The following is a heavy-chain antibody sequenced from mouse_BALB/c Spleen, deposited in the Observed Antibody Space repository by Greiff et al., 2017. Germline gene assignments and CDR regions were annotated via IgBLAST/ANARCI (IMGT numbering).Heavy chain of an antibody. V-gene: IGHV1-9*01. J-gene: IGHJ3*01. CDR1: SYTFSSYW. CDR3: ASGLSTMTNRAWFAY. D-gene: IGHD2-4*01. Sequence: QVQLQQSGAELMKPGASVKISCKATSYTFSSYWIEWVKQRPGHGLEWIGEILPGSGSTNYNEKFKGKATFTADTSSNTAYMQLSSLTSEDSAVYYCASGLSTMTNRAWFAYWGQGTLVTVSA. CDR2: ILPGSGST.